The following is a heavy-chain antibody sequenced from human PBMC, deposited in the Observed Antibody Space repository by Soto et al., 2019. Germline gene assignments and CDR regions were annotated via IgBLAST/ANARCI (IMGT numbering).Heavy chain of an antibody. D-gene: IGHD3-22*01. CDR3: ARRGPFDYDTSGFHDN. V-gene: IGHV1-18*04. J-gene: IGHJ4*02. CDR1: GYTFTSFG. Sequence: SVKVSCKASGYTFTSFGISWVRQAPGQGLEWMGWISVYNGKTNYAQKVQGRVTVTTDTSTSTAYMELRSLTSDDTAVYYCARRGPFDYDTSGFHDNWGQGTLVTVSS. CDR2: ISVYNGKT.